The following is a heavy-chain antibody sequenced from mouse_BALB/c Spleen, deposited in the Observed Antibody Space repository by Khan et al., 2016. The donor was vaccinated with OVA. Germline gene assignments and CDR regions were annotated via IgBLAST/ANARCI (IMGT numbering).Heavy chain of an antibody. Sequence: EVQLQESGPELVKPAASVKISCKASGYSFTGYFMNWVMQSHGKSLVWIGRINPHIGETFYNQKFKGKATLTVDESSSTAHMELRSLASEDSAVYYCARIYGSDFDYWGQGTTLTVSS. D-gene: IGHD1-1*01. CDR2: INPHIGET. J-gene: IGHJ2*01. CDR3: ARIYGSDFDY. CDR1: GYSFTGYF. V-gene: IGHV1-20*02.